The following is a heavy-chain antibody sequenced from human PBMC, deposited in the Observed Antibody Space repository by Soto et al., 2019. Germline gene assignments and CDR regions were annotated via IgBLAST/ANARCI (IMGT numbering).Heavy chain of an antibody. CDR1: GGSFSGYY. V-gene: IGHV4-34*01. CDR3: ARVLLYNWNYGWFDP. CDR2: INHSGST. Sequence: ASEALSLTCAVYGGSFSGYYWSWIRQPPGKGLEWIGEINHSGSTNYNPSLKSRVTISVDTSKNQFSLKLSSVTAADTAVYYCARVLLYNWNYGWFDPWGQGTLVTVSS. D-gene: IGHD1-7*01. J-gene: IGHJ5*02.